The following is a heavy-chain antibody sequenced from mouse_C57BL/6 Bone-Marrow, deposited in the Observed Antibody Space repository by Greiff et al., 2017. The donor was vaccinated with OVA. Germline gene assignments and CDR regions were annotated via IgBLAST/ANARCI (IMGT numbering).Heavy chain of an antibody. CDR3: AREKFPYYAMDY. CDR1: GYTFTSYW. J-gene: IGHJ4*01. V-gene: IGHV1-64*01. CDR2: IHPNSGST. Sequence: VKLVESGAELVKPGASVKLSCKASGYTFTSYWMHWVKQRPGQGLEWIGMIHPNSGSTNYNEKFKSKATLTVDKSSSTAYMQLSSLTSEDSAVYYCAREKFPYYAMDYWGQGTSVTVSS.